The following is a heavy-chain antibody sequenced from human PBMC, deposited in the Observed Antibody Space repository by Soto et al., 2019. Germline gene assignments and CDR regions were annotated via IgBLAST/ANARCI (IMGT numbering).Heavy chain of an antibody. D-gene: IGHD6-13*01. Sequence: QLVESGGTLVEPGRSLRLSCAASGFTFDDYAMHWVRQAPGKGLEWVASISWNSGSIGYADSVKGRFTISRDNAKNSLSLQLNSLRPEDTAPYYCVKDKWYNNTWYLDDWGQGTLVTVSS. CDR2: ISWNSGSI. CDR1: GFTFDDYA. CDR3: VKDKWYNNTWYLDD. V-gene: IGHV3-9*01. J-gene: IGHJ4*02.